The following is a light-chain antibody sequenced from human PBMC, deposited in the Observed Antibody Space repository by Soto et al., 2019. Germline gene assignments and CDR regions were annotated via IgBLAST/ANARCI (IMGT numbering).Light chain of an antibody. CDR3: KQRRNWLPLT. CDR1: QSFSSY. Sequence: EIVLTQSPATLSLSPGERATLACRASQSFSSYLAWYPQKPGQAPRLLIYDASNRSTGIPARFSGSGSGTDFTLTISSLAPEDFAVYYCKQRRNWLPLTFGGGTKVEIK. CDR2: DAS. V-gene: IGKV3-11*01. J-gene: IGKJ4*01.